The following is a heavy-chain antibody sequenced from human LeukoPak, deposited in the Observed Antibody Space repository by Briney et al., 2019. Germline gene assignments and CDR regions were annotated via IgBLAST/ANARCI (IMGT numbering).Heavy chain of an antibody. V-gene: IGHV4-31*03. CDR3: AQVGVDGSFDY. CDR2: IYYSGST. CDR1: GGSISSGGYY. Sequence: SETLSLTCTVSGGSISSGGYYWSWLRQHPGKGLEWIGYIYYSGSTYYNPSLKSRITISVDTSKNQFSLKLSSVTAADTAVYYCAQVGVDGSFDYWGQGTLVTVSS. J-gene: IGHJ4*02. D-gene: IGHD3-10*01.